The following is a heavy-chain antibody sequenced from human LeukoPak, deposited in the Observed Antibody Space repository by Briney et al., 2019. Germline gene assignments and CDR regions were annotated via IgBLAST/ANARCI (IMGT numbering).Heavy chain of an antibody. V-gene: IGHV3-23*01. CDR3: AKIAPWGAVTTTDGFDY. CDR2: ISDSGAAT. J-gene: IGHJ4*02. Sequence: GSLRLSCAASGFSFSNYAMSWVRQAPGKGLEWVSSISDSGAATYYADSVKGRFTISRDNSKNTLYLQLNSLGAEDTAVYYCAKIAPWGAVTTTDGFDYWGQGTLVTVSP. D-gene: IGHD4-17*01. CDR1: GFSFSNYA.